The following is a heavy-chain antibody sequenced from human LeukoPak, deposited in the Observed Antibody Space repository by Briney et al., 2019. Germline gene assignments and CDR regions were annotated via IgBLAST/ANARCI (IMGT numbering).Heavy chain of an antibody. CDR3: ARGRRITMVRGPNTLRGSFDY. CDR2: IYHSGST. V-gene: IGHV4-4*02. D-gene: IGHD3-10*01. Sequence: SGTLSLTCAVSGGSINSSNWWSWVRQPPAKGLEWIGEIYHSGSTNYNPSLKSRVTISVDESKNQFSLKLSSVTAADTAVYYCARGRRITMVRGPNTLRGSFDYWGQGTLVTVSS. J-gene: IGHJ4*02. CDR1: GGSINSSNW.